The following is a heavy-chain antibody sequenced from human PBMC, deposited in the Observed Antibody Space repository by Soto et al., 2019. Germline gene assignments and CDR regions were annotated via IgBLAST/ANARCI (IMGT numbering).Heavy chain of an antibody. Sequence: PGGSLRLSCAASGFTFSSYDMSWVRQAPGKGLEWVSGISGSGGSAYYADSVKGRFTISRDNSKNTLYVQMNSLRSEDTAIYYCARPRYDSSGTPFDHWGQGTLVTVSS. D-gene: IGHD3-22*01. CDR1: GFTFSSYD. CDR2: ISGSGGSA. CDR3: ARPRYDSSGTPFDH. V-gene: IGHV3-23*01. J-gene: IGHJ4*02.